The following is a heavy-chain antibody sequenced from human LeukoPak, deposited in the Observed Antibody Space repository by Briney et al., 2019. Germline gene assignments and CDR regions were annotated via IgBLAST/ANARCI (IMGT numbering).Heavy chain of an antibody. V-gene: IGHV3-74*01. J-gene: IGHJ4*02. CDR3: ARDGLPPSTFDY. Sequence: AGGSLRLTCAASGFTVSSYWMHWVGHAPGKGRVWVSRINSDGSSTNYADSGKGRFTISRDNGKNKVYLQMNSLRAEDTAVYYCARDGLPPSTFDYWGQGTLVTVSS. CDR2: INSDGSST. CDR1: GFTVSSYW. D-gene: IGHD3/OR15-3a*01.